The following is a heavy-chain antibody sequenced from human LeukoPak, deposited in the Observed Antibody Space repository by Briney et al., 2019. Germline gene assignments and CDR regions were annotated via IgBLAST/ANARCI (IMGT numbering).Heavy chain of an antibody. CDR2: ICPDDSDT. J-gene: IGHJ5*02. CDR3: ARSAGDCSNGVCYSYNWFDP. CDR1: GHSFTNSW. V-gene: IGHV5-51*01. Sequence: GESLKISCQGSGHSFTNSWIAWVRQKPGKGLEWMGLICPDDSDTRYSPSFQGQVTISADKSISVAYLQWNGLKASDTAMYYCARSAGDCSNGVCYSYNWFDPWGQGTLVTVSS. D-gene: IGHD2-8*01.